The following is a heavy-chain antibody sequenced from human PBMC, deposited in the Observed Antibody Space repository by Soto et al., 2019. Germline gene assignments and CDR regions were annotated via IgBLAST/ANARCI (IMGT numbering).Heavy chain of an antibody. D-gene: IGHD3-22*01. CDR3: TTGRYSDNGNSYFSLLV. CDR1: GFTFTNAW. CDR2: IKSKTDGGTT. J-gene: IGHJ4*01. V-gene: IGHV3-15*01. Sequence: GGSLRLSCTGSGFTFTNAWMSWVRQAPGKGLEWVGRIKSKTDGGTTDYAAPVKGRFTISREDSINTLYLQMNSLETEDTAVYYCTTGRYSDNGNSYFSLLVWGHGTLVTVSS.